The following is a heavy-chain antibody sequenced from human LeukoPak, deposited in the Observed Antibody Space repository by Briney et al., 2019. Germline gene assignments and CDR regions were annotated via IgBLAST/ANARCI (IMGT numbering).Heavy chain of an antibody. CDR1: GYTFTGYY. J-gene: IGHJ4*02. CDR3: ARKLDSSGYYTAPFDY. V-gene: IGHV1-2*06. Sequence: ASVKVSCKASGYTFTGYYMHWVRQAPGQGLEWMGRINPNGGDTNYAQKFQGRVTMTRDTSISTAYMELSSLRSDDTAVYYCARKLDSSGYYTAPFDYWGQGTLVTVSS. D-gene: IGHD3-22*01. CDR2: INPNGGDT.